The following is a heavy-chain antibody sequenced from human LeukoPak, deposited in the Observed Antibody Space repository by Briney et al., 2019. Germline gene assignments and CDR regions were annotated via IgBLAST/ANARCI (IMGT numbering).Heavy chain of an antibody. Sequence: PSETLSLTXAVYGGSFSGYYWSWIRQPPGKGLEWIGEINHSGSTNYNPSLKSRVTISVDTSKNQFSLKLSSVTAADTAVYYCASFGPAAKDYWGQGTLVTVSS. V-gene: IGHV4-34*01. J-gene: IGHJ4*02. CDR2: INHSGST. D-gene: IGHD6-13*01. CDR1: GGSFSGYY. CDR3: ASFGPAAKDY.